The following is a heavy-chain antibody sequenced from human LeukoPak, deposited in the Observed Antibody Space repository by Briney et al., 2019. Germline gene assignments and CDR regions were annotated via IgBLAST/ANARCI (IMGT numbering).Heavy chain of an antibody. D-gene: IGHD3-10*01. CDR2: INPNSGDT. Sequence: ASVKVSCKASSYTFTDNSIHWARQAPGQGPQWMGWINPNSGDTHYARNFQDRVTLTRDTSPSTAYMELTSLRSDDTAMYYCAREKSFGSGSYIFDSWGQGTLVTVSS. CDR1: SYTFTDNS. CDR3: AREKSFGSGSYIFDS. V-gene: IGHV1-2*02. J-gene: IGHJ4*02.